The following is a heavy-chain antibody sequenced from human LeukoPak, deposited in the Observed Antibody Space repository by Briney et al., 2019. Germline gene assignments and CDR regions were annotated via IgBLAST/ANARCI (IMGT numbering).Heavy chain of an antibody. D-gene: IGHD3-10*01. CDR1: GFTFSNAW. CDR2: IKRKTDGGTT. CDR3: TIHLFMVRGVYFDY. Sequence: GGSLRLSCAASGFTFSNAWMSWVRQAPGKGLEWVGRIKRKTDGGTTDYAAPVKGRFTISRDDSTNTLYLQMNSLKTEDTALYYCTIHLFMVRGVYFDYWGQGTLVTASS. V-gene: IGHV3-15*01. J-gene: IGHJ4*02.